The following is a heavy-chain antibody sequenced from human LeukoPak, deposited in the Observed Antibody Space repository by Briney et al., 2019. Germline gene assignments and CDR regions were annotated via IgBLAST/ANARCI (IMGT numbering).Heavy chain of an antibody. CDR2: IYTDGTT. Sequence: GGSLRLSCAASGFTINDNYMTWVRQAPGKGLDWVSFIYTDGTTVYADSVKGRFILSRDDSKNILFLQINSLRAEDTAVYYCARATQLWESKHFYYYYYLDVWGKGTTVTVSS. CDR3: ARATQLWESKHFYYYYYLDV. CDR1: GFTINDNY. V-gene: IGHV3-53*01. J-gene: IGHJ6*03. D-gene: IGHD3-16*01.